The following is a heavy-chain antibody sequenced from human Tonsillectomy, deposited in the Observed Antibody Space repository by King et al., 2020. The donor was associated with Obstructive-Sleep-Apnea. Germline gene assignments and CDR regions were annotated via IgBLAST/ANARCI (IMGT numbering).Heavy chain of an antibody. J-gene: IGHJ6*02. CDR1: GDSVRSYY. V-gene: IGHV4-59*08. CDR2: IYYSGST. Sequence: HVQLQESGPGLVRPSETLSLTCTVSGDSVRSYYWSWIRQPPGKGLEWIGYIYYSGSTNYNPSLKSRVTISVDTSKNQFSLRRSFMTAADTAVYYCARTFGIVAANTAFHFYGLDVWGQGTTVTVSS. CDR3: ARTFGIVAANTAFHFYGLDV. D-gene: IGHD1-26*01.